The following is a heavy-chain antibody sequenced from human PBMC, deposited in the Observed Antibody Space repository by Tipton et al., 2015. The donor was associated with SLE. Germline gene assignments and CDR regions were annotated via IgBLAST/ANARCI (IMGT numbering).Heavy chain of an antibody. CDR2: IADTGRT. Sequence: TLSLTSTVSSDSMSSYYWTWIRLSPGRGLEWIGFIADTGRTDYNPSLKSRVTISLDTSKSQFSLKLASVTAADTALYFCARGFGYYYYYLDVWGKGTTVTVSS. CDR1: SDSMSSYY. CDR3: ARGFGYYYYYLDV. D-gene: IGHD3-16*01. J-gene: IGHJ6*03. V-gene: IGHV4-59*01.